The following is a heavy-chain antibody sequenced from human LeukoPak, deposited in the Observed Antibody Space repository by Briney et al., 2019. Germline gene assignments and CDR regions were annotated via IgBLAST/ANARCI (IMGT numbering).Heavy chain of an antibody. J-gene: IGHJ4*02. Sequence: GGSLRLSCEASGFIFSNYAMSWVRQAPGKGLEWVSAIGASGGTTYYADSVKGRFTVSRDNSKNTLYLQMTSLRDEDTAVYYCARREAFYYGSGSYYPYFDYWGQGTLATVSS. CDR1: GFIFSNYA. V-gene: IGHV3-23*01. D-gene: IGHD3-10*01. CDR3: ARREAFYYGSGSYYPYFDY. CDR2: IGASGGTT.